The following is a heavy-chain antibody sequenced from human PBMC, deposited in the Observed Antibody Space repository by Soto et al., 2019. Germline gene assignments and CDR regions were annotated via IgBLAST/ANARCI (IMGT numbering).Heavy chain of an antibody. Sequence: GGSLRLSCAASGFTFSSYGMHWVRQAPGKGLEWVAVISYDGSNKYYADSVKGRFTISRDNSKNTLYLQMNSLRAEDTAVYYCAKDEQRWLVQNLYFDYWGQGTLVTVSS. CDR2: ISYDGSNK. D-gene: IGHD6-19*01. CDR3: AKDEQRWLVQNLYFDY. J-gene: IGHJ4*02. CDR1: GFTFSSYG. V-gene: IGHV3-30*18.